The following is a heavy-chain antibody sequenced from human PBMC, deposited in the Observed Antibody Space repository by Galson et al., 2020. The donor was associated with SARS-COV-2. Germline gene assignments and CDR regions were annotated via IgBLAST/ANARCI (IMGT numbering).Heavy chain of an antibody. CDR3: TSLRISMVRGVLGLVRIKVDGMDV. CDR1: GFTFSSYA. D-gene: IGHD3-10*01. Sequence: GGSLRLSCAASGFTFSSYAMNWVRQAPGKGLEWVSTISASDGSTYYADSVKRRFTISSATSKNTLYLQMNSLRAEDTAVYYCTSLRISMVRGVLGLVRIKVDGMDVWGQGTTVTVSS. J-gene: IGHJ6*02. V-gene: IGHV3-23*01. CDR2: ISASDGST.